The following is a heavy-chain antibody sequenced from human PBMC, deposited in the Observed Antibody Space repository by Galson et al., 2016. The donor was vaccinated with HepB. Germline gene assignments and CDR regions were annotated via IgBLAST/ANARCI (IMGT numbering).Heavy chain of an antibody. J-gene: IGHJ3*02. CDR1: GFTFSSYS. V-gene: IGHV3-48*04. CDR3: ARDRIVGAKVYSDAFDI. Sequence: SLRLSCAASGFTFSSYSMNWVRQAPGKGLEWVSCITTSGSNIDYGDSVKGRFTISRDNAKNSLYLQMNSLRAEDTAVYYCARDRIVGAKVYSDAFDIWGQGTMVTVSS. D-gene: IGHD1-26*01. CDR2: ITTSGSNI.